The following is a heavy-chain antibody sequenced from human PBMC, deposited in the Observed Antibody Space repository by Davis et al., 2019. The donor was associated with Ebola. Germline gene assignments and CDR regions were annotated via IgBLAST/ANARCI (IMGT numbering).Heavy chain of an antibody. Sequence: GGSLRLSCAASGFTFSRFAMSWVRQAPGKELEWVSGISGSGGGTYYADSVKGRFTISRDNSKDTLNLHMSSLRAEDTAVYYCAKAPVRFLEWFTTDYWGKGTLVTVSS. J-gene: IGHJ4*02. V-gene: IGHV3-23*01. D-gene: IGHD3-3*01. CDR3: AKAPVRFLEWFTTDY. CDR2: ISGSGGGT. CDR1: GFTFSRFA.